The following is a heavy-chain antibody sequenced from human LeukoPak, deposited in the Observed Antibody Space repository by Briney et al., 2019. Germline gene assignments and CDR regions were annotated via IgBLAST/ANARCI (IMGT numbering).Heavy chain of an antibody. CDR1: DGSFSGYY. CDR2: INHSGST. J-gene: IGHJ5*02. V-gene: IGHV4-34*01. CDR3: ARHSFPGTFTPNNWFDP. Sequence: SETLSLTCAVYDGSFSGYYWSWIRQPPGKGLEWIGEINHSGSTNYNPSLKSRVTISLDTSKSQFSLKVRYVTAADTAMYYCARHSFPGTFTPNNWFDPWGQGTLVTVSS. D-gene: IGHD2-15*01.